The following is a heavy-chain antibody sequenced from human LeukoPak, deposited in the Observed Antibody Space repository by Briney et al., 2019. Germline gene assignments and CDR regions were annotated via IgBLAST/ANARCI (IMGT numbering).Heavy chain of an antibody. V-gene: IGHV3-53*01. CDR3: AREGRSSSGNWFDP. D-gene: IGHD6-6*01. CDR1: GFTVGSNY. J-gene: IGHJ5*02. Sequence: GGSLRLSCAVSGFTVGSNYMSWVRQAPGKGLEWVSVIYSGGGTSYADSVKGRFTISRDNSKNTLYLQMNSLRAEDTAVYYCAREGRSSSGNWFDPWGQGTLVTVSS. CDR2: IYSGGGT.